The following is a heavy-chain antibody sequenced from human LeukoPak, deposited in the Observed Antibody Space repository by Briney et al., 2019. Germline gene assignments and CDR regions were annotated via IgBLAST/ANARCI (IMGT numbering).Heavy chain of an antibody. V-gene: IGHV1-2*02. J-gene: IGHJ4*02. CDR3: ARGRSSLRTPFDY. CDR1: GYTFTGYY. Sequence: ASVKVSCKASGYTFTGYYMHWVRQAPGQGLEWMGWINPNSGGTNYAQKFQGRGTMTRDTSISTAYMELSRLRSDDTAVYYCARGRSSLRTPFDYWGQGTLVTVSS. D-gene: IGHD6-6*01. CDR2: INPNSGGT.